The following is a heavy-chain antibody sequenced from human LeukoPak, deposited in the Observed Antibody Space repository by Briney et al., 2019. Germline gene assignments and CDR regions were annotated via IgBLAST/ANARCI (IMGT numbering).Heavy chain of an antibody. CDR2: VSGSGRNT. D-gene: IGHD3-22*01. CDR1: GFTFTTNA. Sequence: GGSLRLSCAASGFTFTTNAMSWVRQAPGKGLEWVSAVSGSGRNTYYAGSVKGRFTISRDNSKNTLYLQMNSLRAEDTAVYYCAKIYYDSTADAFDIWGQGTMVTVSS. J-gene: IGHJ3*02. CDR3: AKIYYDSTADAFDI. V-gene: IGHV3-23*01.